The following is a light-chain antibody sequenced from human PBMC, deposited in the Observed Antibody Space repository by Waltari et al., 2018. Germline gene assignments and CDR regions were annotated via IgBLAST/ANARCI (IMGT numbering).Light chain of an antibody. CDR1: PSNIGHEF. CDR3: GAWDTSLTAYV. V-gene: IGLV1-51*01. Sequence: QSVLTQPPSVSATPGQKVTISCSGSPSNIGHEFVSWYQQLPGTVPKLLVYDTYKRPSGIPDRFSGSKSGTSATLDITGLQTGDEAHYYCGAWDTSLTAYVFGTGTEVTVL. CDR2: DTY. J-gene: IGLJ1*01.